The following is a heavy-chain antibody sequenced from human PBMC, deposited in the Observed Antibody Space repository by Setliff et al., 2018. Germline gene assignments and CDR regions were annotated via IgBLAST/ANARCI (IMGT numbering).Heavy chain of an antibody. V-gene: IGHV3-23*01. CDR2: VSGSGMTR. D-gene: IGHD3-22*01. J-gene: IGHJ4*02. CDR1: GFTFRKHA. CDR3: ARADSDSYYPYYFDF. Sequence: GKSLKISCTASGFTFRKHALAWVRQAPGEGLQWVSSVSGSGMTRDYTDSVKGRFTVSRDSSQNKIHLQMDSLRAEDTGKYFCARADSDSYYPYYFDFWGQGVLVTVPQ.